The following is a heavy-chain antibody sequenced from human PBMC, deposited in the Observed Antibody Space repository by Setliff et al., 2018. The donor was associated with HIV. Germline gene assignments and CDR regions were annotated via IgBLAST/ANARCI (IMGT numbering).Heavy chain of an antibody. Sequence: ASVKVSCKASGYSFTTSGVSWVRQAPGQGLEWMGWINIRSGNTNYAQNFQGRVTMTRDTSTSTVYMELSSLRSEDTAVYFCARSYYGSGSYQGVLDYWGQGTLVTVSS. D-gene: IGHD3-10*01. V-gene: IGHV1-18*01. CDR3: ARSYYGSGSYQGVLDY. J-gene: IGHJ4*02. CDR2: INIRSGNT. CDR1: GYSFTTSG.